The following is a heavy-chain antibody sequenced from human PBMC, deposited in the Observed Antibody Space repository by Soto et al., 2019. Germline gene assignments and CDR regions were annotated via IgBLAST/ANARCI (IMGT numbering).Heavy chain of an antibody. CDR3: ARDREFNYDFWSGSSIKY. J-gene: IGHJ4*02. CDR2: ISSSSSYI. Sequence: GGSLRLSCAASGFTFSSYSMNWVRQAPGKGLEWVSSISSSSSYIYYADSVKGRFTISRDNAKNSLYLQMNSLRAEDTAVYYCARDREFNYDFWSGSSIKYWGQGTLVTVSS. V-gene: IGHV3-21*01. CDR1: GFTFSSYS. D-gene: IGHD3-3*01.